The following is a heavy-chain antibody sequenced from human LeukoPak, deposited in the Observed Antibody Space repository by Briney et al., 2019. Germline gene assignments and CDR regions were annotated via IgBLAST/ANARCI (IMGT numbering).Heavy chain of an antibody. CDR3: AKEVYGDYVGVVRGLDY. J-gene: IGHJ4*02. CDR1: GFTFSSYG. Sequence: GGSLRLSCAASGFTFSSYGMHWVRQAPGKGLEWVAVISYDGSNKYYADSVKGRFTIPRDNSKNTLYLQMNSLRAEDTAVYYCAKEVYGDYVGVVRGLDYWGQGTLVTVSS. CDR2: ISYDGSNK. V-gene: IGHV3-30*18. D-gene: IGHD4-17*01.